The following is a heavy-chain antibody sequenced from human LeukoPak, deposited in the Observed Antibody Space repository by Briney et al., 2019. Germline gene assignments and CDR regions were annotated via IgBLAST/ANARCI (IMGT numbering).Heavy chain of an antibody. J-gene: IGHJ4*02. Sequence: GGSLRLSCEVSEFALERYTMSWVRQAPGKGLEWVSSISGVGASYIFYADSVKGRFTISGDNAKNSLYLEMNSLRTEDTAVYYCARVGAWELQRVFDYWGQGTLVTVSS. D-gene: IGHD1-26*01. CDR3: ARVGAWELQRVFDY. CDR1: EFALERYT. CDR2: ISGVGASYI. V-gene: IGHV3-21*01.